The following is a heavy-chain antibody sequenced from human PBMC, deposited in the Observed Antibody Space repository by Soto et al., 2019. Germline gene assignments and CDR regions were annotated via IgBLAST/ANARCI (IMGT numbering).Heavy chain of an antibody. CDR1: GGTFSDYA. CDR3: AKGRGIGFSSTWNIYWYYNMDV. J-gene: IGHJ6*02. Sequence: SVKVSCKAAGGTFSDYALSWVRQAPGQGLEWMGGIIPMFATTNYAQKFQGRVTITADDSATTAHMELSSLKSEDTAVYYCAKGRGIGFSSTWNIYWYYNMDVWGQGTTVTVSS. D-gene: IGHD6-13*01. V-gene: IGHV1-69*13. CDR2: IIPMFATT.